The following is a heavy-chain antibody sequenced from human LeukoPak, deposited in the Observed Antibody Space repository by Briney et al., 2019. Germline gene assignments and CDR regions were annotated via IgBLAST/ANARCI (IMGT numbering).Heavy chain of an antibody. CDR3: ARGSIDPLLWFGDRGNYYYMDV. V-gene: IGHV1-69*13. J-gene: IGHJ6*03. D-gene: IGHD3-10*01. Sequence: GASVKVSCKASGGTFSSYAISWVRQAPGQGLEWMGGIIPIFGTANYTQKFQGRVTITADESTSTAYMELSSLRSEDTAVYYCARGSIDPLLWFGDRGNYYYMDVWGKGTTVTISS. CDR1: GGTFSSYA. CDR2: IIPIFGTA.